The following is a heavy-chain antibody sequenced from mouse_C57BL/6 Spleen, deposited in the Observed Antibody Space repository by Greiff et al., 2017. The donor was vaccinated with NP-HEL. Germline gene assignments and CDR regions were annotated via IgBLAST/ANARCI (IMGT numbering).Heavy chain of an antibody. CDR2: INPSSGYT. Sequence: QVQLKESGAELARPGASVKMSCKASGYTFTSYTMHWVKQRPGQGLEWIGYINPSSGYTKYNQKFKDKSTLTAATSSSTAYMQLSSLTSEDSAVYYCAREGTVVDPYAMDYWGQGTSVTGSS. CDR3: AREGTVVDPYAMDY. CDR1: GYTFTSYT. D-gene: IGHD1-1*01. J-gene: IGHJ4*01. V-gene: IGHV1-4*01.